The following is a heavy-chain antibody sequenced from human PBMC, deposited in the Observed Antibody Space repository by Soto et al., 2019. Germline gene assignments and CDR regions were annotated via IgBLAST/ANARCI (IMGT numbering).Heavy chain of an antibody. CDR3: ARTIVGATRLFDY. CDR2: IYVTGRT. CDR1: GGSVSSAGYY. J-gene: IGHJ4*02. Sequence: QVQLQESGPGLVKPSQTLSLTCSVSGGSVSSAGYYWSWIRQHPGKALEWLGYIYVTGRTHYNPSLKSRIIISVDTSKNECPMKLSAVTAADTAVYYCARTIVGATRLFDYCGQGTLVTVSS. V-gene: IGHV4-31*03. D-gene: IGHD1-26*01.